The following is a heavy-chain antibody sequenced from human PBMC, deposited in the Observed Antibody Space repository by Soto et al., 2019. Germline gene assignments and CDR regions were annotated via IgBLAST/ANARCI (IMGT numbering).Heavy chain of an antibody. D-gene: IGHD1-1*01. CDR1: GYTFTGYY. Sequence: ASVKVSCKASGYTFTGYYMHWVRQAPGQGLEWMGWINPNSGGTNYAQKFQGWVTMTRDTSISTAYMELSRLRSDDTAVYYCARGGGTTGTTRVYYYYYYMDVWGKGTTVTVSS. J-gene: IGHJ6*03. V-gene: IGHV1-2*04. CDR2: INPNSGGT. CDR3: ARGGGTTGTTRVYYYYYYMDV.